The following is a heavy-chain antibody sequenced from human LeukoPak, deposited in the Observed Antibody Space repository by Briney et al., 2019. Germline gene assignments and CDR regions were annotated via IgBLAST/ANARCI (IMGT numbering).Heavy chain of an antibody. Sequence: PSETLSLTCTVSGGSISSSSYYWGWIRQPPGKGLEWTGSIYYSGSTYDNPSLKSRVTISVDTSKNQFYLKLSSVTADDTAVYYCASPSRVGGGSCFGYWGQGTLVTVSS. D-gene: IGHD2-15*01. CDR1: GGSISSSSYY. V-gene: IGHV4-39*01. CDR3: ASPSRVGGGSCFGY. J-gene: IGHJ4*02. CDR2: IYYSGST.